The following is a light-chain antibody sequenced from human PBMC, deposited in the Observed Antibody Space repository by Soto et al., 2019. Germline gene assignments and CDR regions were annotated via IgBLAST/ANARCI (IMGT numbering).Light chain of an antibody. J-gene: IGKJ1*01. Sequence: DIPITQSPFTLSASVGDRVTLTCRAAQSLNSRLAWYQHRPGKAPRLLIYDASTLESGVPSRFSGSGSGTEFTLTINNLQPDDLATYICQQYKSYSTFGRGTKVDIK. CDR3: QQYKSYST. CDR1: QSLNSR. CDR2: DAS. V-gene: IGKV1-5*01.